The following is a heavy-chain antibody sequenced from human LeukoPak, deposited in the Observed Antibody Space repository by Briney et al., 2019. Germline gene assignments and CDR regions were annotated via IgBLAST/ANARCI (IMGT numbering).Heavy chain of an antibody. J-gene: IGHJ4*02. CDR1: GFTFSSYA. V-gene: IGHV3-23*01. Sequence: GGSLRLSCAASGFTFSSYAMSWVRQAPGKGLEGVSAISGSGGSTYYADSVKGRFTISRDNSKNTLYLQMNSLRAEDTAIYYCAKDGGYDLYYFDYWGQGTLVTVSS. CDR3: AKDGGYDLYYFDY. CDR2: ISGSGGST. D-gene: IGHD1-20*01.